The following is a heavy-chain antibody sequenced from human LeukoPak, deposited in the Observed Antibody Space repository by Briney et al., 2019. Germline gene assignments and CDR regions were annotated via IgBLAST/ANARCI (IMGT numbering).Heavy chain of an antibody. J-gene: IGHJ4*02. CDR1: GFTFSSYA. D-gene: IGHD3-10*01. V-gene: IGHV3-23*01. Sequence: GGSLRLSCAASGFTFSSYAMSWVRQAPGKGLEWVSAISGSGGSTYYADSVKGRFTISRDNSKNTLYLQMNSLRAEDTAAYYCTKTMVRGATPDYWGQGTLVTVSS. CDR3: TKTMVRGATPDY. CDR2: ISGSGGST.